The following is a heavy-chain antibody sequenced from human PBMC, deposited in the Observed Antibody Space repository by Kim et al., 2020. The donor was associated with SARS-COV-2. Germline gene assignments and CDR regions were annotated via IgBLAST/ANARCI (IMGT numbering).Heavy chain of an antibody. D-gene: IGHD5-12*01. CDR2: IIPIFGTA. J-gene: IGHJ2*01. CDR3: ARSGGRGYSGYEGWYFDL. CDR1: GGTFSSYA. Sequence: SVKVSCKASGGTFSSYAISWVRQAPGQGLEWMGGIIPIFGTANYAQKFQGRVTITADESTSTAYMELSSLRSEDTAVYYCARSGGRGYSGYEGWYFDLWGRGTLVTVSS. V-gene: IGHV1-69*13.